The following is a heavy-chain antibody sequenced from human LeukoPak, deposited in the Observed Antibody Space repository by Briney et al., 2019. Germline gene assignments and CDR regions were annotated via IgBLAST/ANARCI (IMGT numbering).Heavy chain of an antibody. D-gene: IGHD6-19*01. CDR3: ARDADTGYSSGWSDY. CDR1: GYTFTSYD. CDR2: IIPILGIA. J-gene: IGHJ4*02. V-gene: IGHV1-69*04. Sequence: SVKVSCKASGYTFTSYDISWVRQAPGQGLEWMGRIIPILGIANYAQKFQGRVTITADKSTSTAYMELSSLRSEDTAVYYCARDADTGYSSGWSDYWGQGTLVTVSS.